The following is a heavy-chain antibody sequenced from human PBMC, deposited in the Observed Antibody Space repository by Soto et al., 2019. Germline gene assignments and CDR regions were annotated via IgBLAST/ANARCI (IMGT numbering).Heavy chain of an antibody. D-gene: IGHD2-2*01. J-gene: IGHJ4*02. CDR2: INPNSGGT. V-gene: IGHV1-2*02. CDR1: GYTFTGYY. CDR3: ASSRVPRQFFDY. Sequence: ASVKVSCKASGYTFTGYYMHWVRQAPGQGLEWMGWINPNSGGTNYAQKFQGRVTMTRDTSLSTAYMGLSRMRSDDTAVYYCASSRVPRQFFDYWGQGTLVTVSS.